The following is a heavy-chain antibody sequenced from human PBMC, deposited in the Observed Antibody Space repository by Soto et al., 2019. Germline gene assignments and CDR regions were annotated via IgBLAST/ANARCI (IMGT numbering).Heavy chain of an antibody. CDR2: ISDDGDDN. CDR1: GFSFSTFG. D-gene: IGHD3-10*01. J-gene: IGHJ4*02. CDR3: AKGRGGPMDYRLDY. V-gene: IGHV3-30*18. Sequence: QVQLVESGGGVVQPGRSLRLSCAASGFSFSTFGMHWVRQVPGKGLEWVAVISDDGDDNRYARFAKGRFIISRDNSKKTLYLQMNSLRVEDTAVYFCAKGRGGPMDYRLDYWGQGVLVTVSS.